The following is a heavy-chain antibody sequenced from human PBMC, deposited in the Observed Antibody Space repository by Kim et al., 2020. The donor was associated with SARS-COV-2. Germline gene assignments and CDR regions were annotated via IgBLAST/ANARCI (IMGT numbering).Heavy chain of an antibody. J-gene: IGHJ6*02. V-gene: IGHV1-69*13. D-gene: IGHD5-12*01. Sequence: SVKVSCKASGGTFSDYAISWVRQAPGQGLEWMGGIIPVFGAAKYAQKFQGRVTISADESTRTAYMDLSSLRSEDTAMYYCVRSSRMASTSAYYYFGLDVWGQGTTVTVFS. CDR2: IIPVFGAA. CDR1: GGTFSDYA. CDR3: VRSSRMASTSAYYYFGLDV.